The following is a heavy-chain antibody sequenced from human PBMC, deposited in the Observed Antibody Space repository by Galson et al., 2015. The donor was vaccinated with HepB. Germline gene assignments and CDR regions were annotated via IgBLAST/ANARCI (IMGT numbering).Heavy chain of an antibody. CDR3: AKAHCSGGSCYLPYYYYGMDV. V-gene: IGHV3-23*01. D-gene: IGHD2-15*01. CDR1: GFTFSSYA. Sequence: SLRLSCAASGFTFSSYAMSWVRQAPGKGLEWVSAISGSGGSTYYADSVKGRFTISRDNSKNTLYLQMNSLRAEDTAVYYCAKAHCSGGSCYLPYYYYGMDVWGQGTTVTVSS. J-gene: IGHJ6*02. CDR2: ISGSGGST.